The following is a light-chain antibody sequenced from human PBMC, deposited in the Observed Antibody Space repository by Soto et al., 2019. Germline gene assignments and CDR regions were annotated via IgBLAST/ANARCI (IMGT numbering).Light chain of an antibody. V-gene: IGKV1-5*03. Sequence: DVQMTQSPSTLSASVGDRVTIACRASQNIGDWLAWYQQKPGKAPNLLIYKASTLESGVPSRFSGSGSGTEFTLAISSLQPEDFATYYCQQYNDLSTFGGGPKVEI. CDR1: QNIGDW. CDR2: KAS. CDR3: QQYNDLST. J-gene: IGKJ4*01.